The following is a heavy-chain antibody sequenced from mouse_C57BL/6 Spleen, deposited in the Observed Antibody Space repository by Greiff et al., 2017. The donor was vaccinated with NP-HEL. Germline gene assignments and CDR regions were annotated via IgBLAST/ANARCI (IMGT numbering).Heavy chain of an antibody. J-gene: IGHJ4*01. CDR1: GYAFSSYW. V-gene: IGHV1-80*01. CDR3: ARSTLGGYAMDY. Sequence: QVQLQQSGAELVKPGASVKISCKASGYAFSSYWMNWVKQRPGKGLAWIGQIYPGDGDTNYNGKFKGKATLTADKSSSTAYMQLSSLTSEDSAVYFCARSTLGGYAMDYWGQGTSVTVSS. D-gene: IGHD3-3*01. CDR2: IYPGDGDT.